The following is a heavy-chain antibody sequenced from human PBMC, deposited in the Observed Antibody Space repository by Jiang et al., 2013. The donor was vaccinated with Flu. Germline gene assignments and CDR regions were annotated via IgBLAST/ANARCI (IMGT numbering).Heavy chain of an antibody. J-gene: IGHJ6*02. CDR2: INAGNGNT. Sequence: GAEVKKPGASVKVSCKASGYTFTSYAMHWVRQAPGQRLEWMGWINAGNGNTKYSQKFQGRVTITRDTSASTAYMELSSLRSEDTAVYYCARGYSGYDSFNGMDVWGQGTTVTVSS. V-gene: IGHV1-3*01. D-gene: IGHD5-12*01. CDR1: GYTFTSYA. CDR3: ARGYSGYDSFNGMDV.